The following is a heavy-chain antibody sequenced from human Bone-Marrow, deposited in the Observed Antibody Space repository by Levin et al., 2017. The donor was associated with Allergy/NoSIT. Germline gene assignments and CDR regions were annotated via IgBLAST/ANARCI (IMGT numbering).Heavy chain of an antibody. CDR3: AREDVAPGREDNLSAFDV. D-gene: IGHD1-1*01. Sequence: SSETLSLTCTVSGGSITDYYWSWIRQSPGERLEWIGFIYHSGITNYNPSLQSRVTMSIDTSKSQFSLRLNSVTAADGAIYYCAREDVAPGREDNLSAFDVWGQGTFVTVSS. CDR2: IYHSGIT. J-gene: IGHJ3*01. CDR1: GGSITDYY. V-gene: IGHV4-59*01.